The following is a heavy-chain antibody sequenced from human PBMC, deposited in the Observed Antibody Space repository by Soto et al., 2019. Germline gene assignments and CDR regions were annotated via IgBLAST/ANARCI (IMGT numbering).Heavy chain of an antibody. CDR3: ARPMEGYCSSTSCSDYYGMDV. V-gene: IGHV5-10-1*01. D-gene: IGHD2-2*01. CDR1: GYSFTSYW. J-gene: IGHJ6*02. CDR2: IDPSDSYT. Sequence: GESLKISCKGSGYSFTSYWISWVRQMPGKGLEWIGRIDPSDSYTNYSPSFQGHVTISADKSISTAYLQWSSLKASDTAMYYCARPMEGYCSSTSCSDYYGMDVWGQGTTVTVSS.